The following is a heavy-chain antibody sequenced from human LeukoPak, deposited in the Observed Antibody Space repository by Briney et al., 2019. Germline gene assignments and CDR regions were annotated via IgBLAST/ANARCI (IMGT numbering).Heavy chain of an antibody. D-gene: IGHD2/OR15-2a*01. CDR2: IFYDGSNK. CDR1: GFTFSNYG. Sequence: AGSLRLSCAASGFTFSNYGMHWVRQAPGKGLECLAAIFYDGSNKYYADTVKGRFTISRDNSKNMLYLQVNSLTAEDTAVYYCARDQALYFSYGDFWGQGTLVAVSS. J-gene: IGHJ4*02. V-gene: IGHV3-33*01. CDR3: ARDQALYFSYGDF.